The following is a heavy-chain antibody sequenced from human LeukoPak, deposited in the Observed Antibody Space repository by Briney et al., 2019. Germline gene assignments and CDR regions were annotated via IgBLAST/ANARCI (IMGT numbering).Heavy chain of an antibody. CDR1: GYTFTSYG. Sequence: ASVKVSCKASGYTFTSYGISWVRQAPGKGVEWMGWISAYNGNTNYAQKLQGRVTMTTDTSTSTAYMELRSLRSDDTAVYYCARVTIVRGVMNWFDPWGQGTLVTVSS. D-gene: IGHD3-10*01. V-gene: IGHV1-18*01. CDR2: ISAYNGNT. CDR3: ARVTIVRGVMNWFDP. J-gene: IGHJ5*02.